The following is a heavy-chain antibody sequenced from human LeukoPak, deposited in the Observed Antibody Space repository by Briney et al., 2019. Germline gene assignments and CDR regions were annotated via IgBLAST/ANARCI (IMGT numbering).Heavy chain of an antibody. J-gene: IGHJ4*02. CDR1: GXSISSSSYY. CDR3: ARHPERYSYFDY. CDR2: IYYTGSA. Sequence: PSETLSLTCTVSGXSISSSSYYWGWIRQPPGKGLEWIGSIYYTGSAYYNPSLKSRVTMSVDTSKNQFSLRLSSVTAADTAVYSCARHPERYSYFDYWGQGTLVTVSS. D-gene: IGHD5-18*01. V-gene: IGHV4-39*01.